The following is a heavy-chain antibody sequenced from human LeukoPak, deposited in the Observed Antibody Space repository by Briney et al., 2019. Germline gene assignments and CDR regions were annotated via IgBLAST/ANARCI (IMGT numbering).Heavy chain of an antibody. CDR1: DFTFSNYA. V-gene: IGHV3-30*04. D-gene: IGHD3-22*01. CDR2: ILYDGTMQ. CDR3: ARDPRGPTGYDSSGRDTFDY. J-gene: IGHJ4*02. Sequence: TGGSLRLSCAASDFTFSNYAMHWVRQAPGKGLEWVAVILYDGTMQYYADSLKGRFTISRDNSQNTLYLQMRSLRVEDTAVYFCARDPRGPTGYDSSGRDTFDYWGQGTLVTVSS.